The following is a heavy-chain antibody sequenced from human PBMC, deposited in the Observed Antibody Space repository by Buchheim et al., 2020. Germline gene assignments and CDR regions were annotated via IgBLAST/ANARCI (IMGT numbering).Heavy chain of an antibody. CDR3: ARDKVVVAATYYYFFYYGMDV. CDR2: ISSSGSTI. J-gene: IGHJ6*02. CDR1: GFTFSSYE. Sequence: EVQLVESGGGLVQPGGSLRLSCAASGFTFSSYEMNWVRQAPGKGLEWVSYISSSGSTIYYADSVKGRFTISRDNAKNSLYLQMNSLRAEDTAVYYCARDKVVVAATYYYFFYYGMDVWGQGTT. V-gene: IGHV3-48*03. D-gene: IGHD2-15*01.